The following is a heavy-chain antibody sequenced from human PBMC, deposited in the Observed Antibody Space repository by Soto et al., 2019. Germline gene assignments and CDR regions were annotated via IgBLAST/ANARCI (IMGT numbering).Heavy chain of an antibody. Sequence: QVQLQESGAGLVKPSENLSLTCAVSGASISSYYCMWIRQPPGKGLESIGYLYYGRSANYNPSLKSRVTLSVDTSTNQCSLTLSSMTAADTAVYYCALRSMAVVPEHWGQGTLVTVSS. D-gene: IGHD2-15*01. V-gene: IGHV4-59*01. J-gene: IGHJ4*02. CDR2: LYYGRSA. CDR3: ALRSMAVVPEH. CDR1: GASISSYY.